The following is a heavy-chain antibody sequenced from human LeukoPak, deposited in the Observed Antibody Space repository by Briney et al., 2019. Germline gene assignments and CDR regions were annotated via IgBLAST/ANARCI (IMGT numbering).Heavy chain of an antibody. CDR3: ARDQIARYPATFDF. D-gene: IGHD6-25*01. CDR2: IKLDGSDN. J-gene: IGHJ4*02. Sequence: PGGSLRLSCAASGFTFSTYWMTWVRQAPGKGLEWVATIKLDGSDNYYVDSVKGRFTISRDNAKNSLYLQMNSLRAEDTAVYYCARDQIARYPATFDFWGQGTLVTVSS. V-gene: IGHV3-7*01. CDR1: GFTFSTYW.